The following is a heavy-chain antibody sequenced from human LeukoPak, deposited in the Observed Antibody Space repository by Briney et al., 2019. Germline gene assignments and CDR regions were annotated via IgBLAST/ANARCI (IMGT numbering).Heavy chain of an antibody. D-gene: IGHD3-10*01. J-gene: IGHJ6*02. CDR2: VNWSSGGI. CDR3: AKDTSRSGYYYGMDA. CDR1: GFTFDDYI. V-gene: IGHV3-9*01. Sequence: GGSLRLSCAASGFTFDDYIMHWVRQAPGKGLEWVSGVNWSSGGIGYADSVKGRFTISRDNAKNSLYLQMDTLRVEDTALYYCAKDTSRSGYYYGMDAWGLGTTVIVS.